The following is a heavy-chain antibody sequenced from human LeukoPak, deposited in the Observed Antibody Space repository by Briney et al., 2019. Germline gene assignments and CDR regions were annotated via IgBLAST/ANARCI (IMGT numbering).Heavy chain of an antibody. CDR1: GGSVSSYY. CDR2: IYYSGST. CDR3: ARDDFWSGYPIYYYGMDV. V-gene: IGHV4-59*02. Sequence: SETLSLTCAVSGGSVSSYYWNWIRQSPGKGLEWIGYIYYSGSTNYNPSLKSRVTISLDTSKSQFSLKLRSVTAADTAVYFCARDDFWSGYPIYYYGMDVWGQGTTVTVSS. D-gene: IGHD3-3*01. J-gene: IGHJ6*02.